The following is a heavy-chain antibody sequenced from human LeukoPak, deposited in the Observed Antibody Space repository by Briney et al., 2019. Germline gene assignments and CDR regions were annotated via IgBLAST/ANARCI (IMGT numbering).Heavy chain of an antibody. J-gene: IGHJ3*02. CDR2: ISSNGGST. V-gene: IGHV3-64*01. Sequence: PGGSLRLSCAASGFTFSSYAMHWVRQAPGKGLEYVSAISSNGGSTYYANSVKGRFTISRDNSKNTLYLQMGSLRAEDMAVYYCARVARDGYNYAFDIWGQGTMVTVSS. CDR1: GFTFSSYA. D-gene: IGHD5-24*01. CDR3: ARVARDGYNYAFDI.